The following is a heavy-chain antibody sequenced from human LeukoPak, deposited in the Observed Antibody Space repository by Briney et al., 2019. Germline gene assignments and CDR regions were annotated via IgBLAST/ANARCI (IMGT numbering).Heavy chain of an antibody. D-gene: IGHD4-17*01. Sequence: SETLSLTCTVSGGSISSSSYYWGWIRQPPGKGLEWIGSIYYSGSTYYNPSLKGRVTISVDTSKNQFSLKLSSVTAADTAVYYCARRMTTVTHVHDAFDIWGQGTMVTVSS. CDR1: GGSISSSSYY. V-gene: IGHV4-39*01. J-gene: IGHJ3*02. CDR3: ARRMTTVTHVHDAFDI. CDR2: IYYSGST.